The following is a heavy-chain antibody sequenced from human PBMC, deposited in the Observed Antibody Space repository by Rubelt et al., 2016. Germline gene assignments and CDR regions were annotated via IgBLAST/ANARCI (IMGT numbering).Heavy chain of an antibody. V-gene: IGHV3-11*06. D-gene: IGHD3-3*01. J-gene: IGHJ4*02. CDR3: ARADSTITVVDY. Sequence: SGRGRFPISRDNAKNSLSLQMNSLRAEDTAVYYCARADSTITVVDYWGQGTLVTVSS.